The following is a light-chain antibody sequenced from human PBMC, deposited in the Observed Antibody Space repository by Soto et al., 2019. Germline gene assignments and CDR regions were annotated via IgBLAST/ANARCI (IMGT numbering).Light chain of an antibody. V-gene: IGKV3-20*01. CDR2: GAS. Sequence: DFARSRSTLSLSPGESATLSCRASQGLKTFYLAWYQQKPGQAPRLLIYGASSRATGVPDRFSGSGSGTDFTLTISRLEPEDAAVYYCQQSGSSFGQGTKVDIK. CDR3: QQSGSS. CDR1: QGLKTFY. J-gene: IGKJ2*01.